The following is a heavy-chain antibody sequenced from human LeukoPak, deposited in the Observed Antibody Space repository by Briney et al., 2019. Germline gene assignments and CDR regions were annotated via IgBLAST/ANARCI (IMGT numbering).Heavy chain of an antibody. J-gene: IGHJ4*02. CDR1: GDSISSSNYY. D-gene: IGHD3-3*01. CDR3: ARASALLRRGTVDY. Sequence: SETLSLTCTVSGDSISSSNYYWSWIRQPPGKGLEWIGEINHSGSTNYNPSLKSRVTISVDTSKNQFSLKLSSVTAADTAVYYCARASALLRRGTVDYWGQGTLVTVSS. CDR2: INHSGST. V-gene: IGHV4-39*07.